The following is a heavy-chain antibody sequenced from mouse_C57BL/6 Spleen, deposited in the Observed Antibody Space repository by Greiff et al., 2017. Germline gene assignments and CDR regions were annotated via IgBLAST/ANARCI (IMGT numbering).Heavy chain of an antibody. CDR1: GFSLTSYA. J-gene: IGHJ4*01. CDR2: IWTGGGT. Sequence: VQLQQSGPGLVAPSQSLSITCTVSGFSLTSYAISWVRQPPGKGLEWLGVIWTGGGTNYNSALKSRLSISKDNSKSQVFVKMNSLQTDDTARYYCAREKGGSYDSNYAMYGWGQGTSVTGSS. D-gene: IGHD1-1*01. CDR3: AREKGGSYDSNYAMYG. V-gene: IGHV2-9-1*01.